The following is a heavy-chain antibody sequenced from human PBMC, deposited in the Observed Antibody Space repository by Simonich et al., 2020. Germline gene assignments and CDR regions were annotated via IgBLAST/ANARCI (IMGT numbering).Heavy chain of an antibody. Sequence: QVQLQESGPGLVKPSETLSLTCTVSGGSISSYYWSGIRQPPGKGLEWIGYIYYSGSTNHNPSLKSRVTISVDTSKNQFSLKLSSVTAADTAVYYCARGGLYFDYWGQGTLVTVSS. CDR3: ARGGLYFDY. D-gene: IGHD2-15*01. CDR1: GGSISSYY. J-gene: IGHJ4*02. V-gene: IGHV4-59*01. CDR2: IYYSGST.